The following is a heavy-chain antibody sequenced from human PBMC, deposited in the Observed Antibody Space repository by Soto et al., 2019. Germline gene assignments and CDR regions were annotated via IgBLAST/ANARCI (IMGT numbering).Heavy chain of an antibody. Sequence: PGGSLRLSCAASGFTFSDYYMSWIRQAPGKGLEWVSYISSSGSTIYYADSVKGRFTISRDNAKNSLYLQMNSLRAEDTAVYYCARVKYFELLWLGELPNWFDPWGQGTLVTVSS. CDR2: ISSSGSTI. CDR3: ARVKYFELLWLGELPNWFDP. J-gene: IGHJ5*02. D-gene: IGHD3-10*01. CDR1: GFTFSDYY. V-gene: IGHV3-11*01.